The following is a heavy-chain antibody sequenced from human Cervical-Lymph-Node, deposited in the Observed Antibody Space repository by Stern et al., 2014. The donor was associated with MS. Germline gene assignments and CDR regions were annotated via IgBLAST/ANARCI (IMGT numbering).Heavy chain of an antibody. D-gene: IGHD7-27*01. CDR3: ARDARLGNYYGMDV. CDR1: GFTFSTYS. Sequence: EMQLVESGGGLVKPGGSLRLSCAASGFTFSTYSMTWVRQAPGKGLEWVSSITGSGSYIYYAYLVKGRFPISRDNAENSLYLQMNSLRVEDTAVYYCARDARLGNYYGMDVWGQGTTVTVSS. CDR2: ITGSGSYI. V-gene: IGHV3-21*01. J-gene: IGHJ6*02.